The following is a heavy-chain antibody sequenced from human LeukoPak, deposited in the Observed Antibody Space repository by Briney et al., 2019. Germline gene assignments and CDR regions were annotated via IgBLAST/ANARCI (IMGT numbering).Heavy chain of an antibody. CDR1: GFTFSSYW. CDR3: AAGYSSSWYHAEYFQH. D-gene: IGHD6-13*01. Sequence: GGSLRLSCAASGFTFSSYWMHWVRQAPGKGLAWVSRINSDGSSTSYADSVKGRFTISRDNAKNTLYLQMNSLRAEDAAVYYCAAGYSSSWYHAEYFQHWGQGTLVTVSS. CDR2: INSDGSST. J-gene: IGHJ1*01. V-gene: IGHV3-74*01.